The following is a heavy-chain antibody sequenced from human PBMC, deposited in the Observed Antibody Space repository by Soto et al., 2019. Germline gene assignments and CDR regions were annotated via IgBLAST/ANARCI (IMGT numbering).Heavy chain of an antibody. D-gene: IGHD3-3*01. J-gene: IGHJ6*02. CDR2: INHSGST. V-gene: IGHV4-34*01. Sequence: ETLSLTCAVYGGSFSGYYWSWIRQPPGKGLEWIGEINHSGSTNYNPSLKSRVTISVDTSKNQFSLKLSSVTAADTAVYYCARGPYDFWSGYFYGMDVWGQGTTVTVSS. CDR1: GGSFSGYY. CDR3: ARGPYDFWSGYFYGMDV.